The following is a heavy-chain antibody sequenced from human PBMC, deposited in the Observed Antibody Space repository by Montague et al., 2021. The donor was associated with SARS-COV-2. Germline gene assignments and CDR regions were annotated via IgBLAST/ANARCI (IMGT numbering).Heavy chain of an antibody. CDR1: GGSISNYY. J-gene: IGHJ4*02. CDR2: IYSSGST. CDR3: ARDYSHCSGGSCVFDY. Sequence: SETLSPTCTVSGGSISNYYWSWIRQPAGKGLEWIGRIYSSGSTNYNPSLKSRISMSVDTSKNQFSLELSSVTAADTAIYYCARDYSHCSGGSCVFDYWGQGTLVTVSS. V-gene: IGHV4-4*07. D-gene: IGHD2-15*01.